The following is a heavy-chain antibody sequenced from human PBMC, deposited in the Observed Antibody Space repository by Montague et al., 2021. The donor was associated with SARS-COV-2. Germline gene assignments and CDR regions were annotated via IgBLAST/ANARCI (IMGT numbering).Heavy chain of an antibody. Sequence: SLRLSCAASGFDFFNFDMAWFRQAPGRGLEWISDISSSSATILYANSLKAQVTISRDNIQKSLYLQLNSLRAEDTAVYYCATNKYCTPHDCLHARHSFDHWGQGTLVTVSS. CDR1: GFDFFNFD. CDR2: ISSSSATI. D-gene: IGHD2-8*01. CDR3: ATNKYCTPHDCLHARHSFDH. J-gene: IGHJ4*02. V-gene: IGHV3-48*03.